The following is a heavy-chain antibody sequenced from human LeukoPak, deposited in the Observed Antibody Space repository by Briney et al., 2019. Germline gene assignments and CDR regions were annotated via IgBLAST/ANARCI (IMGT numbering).Heavy chain of an antibody. D-gene: IGHD6-19*01. Sequence: ASVKVSCKASGYIFTGYYIHWVRQAPGQGLEWMGWINPNSGGTNYAQKFQGRVTMTRDTSISTAYMELSRLRSDDTAVYYCVRIAVAGKYFDYWGQGTLVTVSS. V-gene: IGHV1-2*02. CDR2: INPNSGGT. CDR3: VRIAVAGKYFDY. J-gene: IGHJ4*02. CDR1: GYIFTGYY.